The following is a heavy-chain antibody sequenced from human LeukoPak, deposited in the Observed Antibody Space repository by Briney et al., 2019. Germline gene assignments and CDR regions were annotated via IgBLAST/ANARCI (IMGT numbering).Heavy chain of an antibody. D-gene: IGHD1-26*01. V-gene: IGHV3-30*02. J-gene: IGHJ4*02. Sequence: GGSLRLSCAASGFTFSSYGMHWVRQAPGKGLEWVAFIRYDGSNKYYADSVKGRFTISRDNSKNTLYLQMNSLRAEDMAVYYCAKDKDSGSYYTPFDYWGQGTLVTVSS. CDR3: AKDKDSGSYYTPFDY. CDR2: IRYDGSNK. CDR1: GFTFSSYG.